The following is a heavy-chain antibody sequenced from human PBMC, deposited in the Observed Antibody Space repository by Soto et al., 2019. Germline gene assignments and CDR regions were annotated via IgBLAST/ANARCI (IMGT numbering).Heavy chain of an antibody. CDR1: GYTFTDYY. Sequence: QVQLVQSGAEVKKPGASVKVSCKASGYTFTDYYVHWARQAPGQGLEWMGWINTNSGVTNFAQKFQGWVTLTRDTSVNTAYMELNRLKSDDTAVFFCARGVSGWSPFDFWGQGTLVTVSS. J-gene: IGHJ4*02. CDR2: INTNSGVT. V-gene: IGHV1-2*04. D-gene: IGHD6-19*01. CDR3: ARGVSGWSPFDF.